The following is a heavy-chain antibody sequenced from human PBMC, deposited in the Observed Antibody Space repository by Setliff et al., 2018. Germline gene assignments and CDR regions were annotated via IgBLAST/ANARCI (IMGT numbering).Heavy chain of an antibody. V-gene: IGHV3-48*01. D-gene: IGHD3-22*01. CDR3: ATDRNYYDSDTFYDAFDI. CDR2: ISSSSTTI. CDR1: GFTFSTYE. Sequence: GGSLRLSCAASGFTFSTYEMNWVRQAPGKGLEWVSYISSSSTTIYYADSVKGRFTVSRDNAKNSLYLQMNSLRAEDTALYYCATDRNYYDSDTFYDAFDIWGQGTMVTVSS. J-gene: IGHJ3*02.